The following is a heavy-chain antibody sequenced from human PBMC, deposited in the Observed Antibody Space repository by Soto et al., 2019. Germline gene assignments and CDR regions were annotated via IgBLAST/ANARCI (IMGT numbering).Heavy chain of an antibody. V-gene: IGHV1-3*01. CDR2: INAGNGNT. CDR3: ARAAYFDL. J-gene: IGHJ2*01. CDR1: GYTFTNYA. Sequence: QVQLVQSGAEVKKPGASVKVSCKASGYTFTNYAMHWVRQAPGQRLEWMGWINAGNGNTKYSQKFQGRVIMTRDTSASTAYMELSSLISEDTAIYYCARAAYFDLWGRGTLVTVSS.